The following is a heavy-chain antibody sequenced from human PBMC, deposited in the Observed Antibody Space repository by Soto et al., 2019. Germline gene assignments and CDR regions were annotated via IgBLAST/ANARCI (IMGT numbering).Heavy chain of an antibody. D-gene: IGHD3-16*01. CDR2: INAGNGNT. J-gene: IGHJ6*02. CDR1: GYTFTSYA. V-gene: IGHV1-3*01. CDR3: ARVYEYYYGMDV. Sequence: ASVKVSCKASGYTFTSYAMHWVRQAPGQRLEWMGWINAGNGNTKYSQKFQGRVTITRDTSASTAYMELSSLRSEDTAVYYCARVYEYYYGMDVWGQGTTVTVS.